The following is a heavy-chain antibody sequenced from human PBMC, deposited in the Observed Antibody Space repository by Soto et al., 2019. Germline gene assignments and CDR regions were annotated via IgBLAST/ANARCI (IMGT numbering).Heavy chain of an antibody. V-gene: IGHV4-38-2*02. CDR3: ARVTIFEYWFDP. Sequence: THYLTCTVSPYSISGCFYWAWLRQPPGKGREWIGNIYHSGSAHYNPSLKSRVTMSGDKSTNNFSLRLTSVTAADTAVYYCARVTIFEYWFDPWGQG. J-gene: IGHJ5*02. D-gene: IGHD3-3*01. CDR1: PYSISGCFY. CDR2: IYHSGSA.